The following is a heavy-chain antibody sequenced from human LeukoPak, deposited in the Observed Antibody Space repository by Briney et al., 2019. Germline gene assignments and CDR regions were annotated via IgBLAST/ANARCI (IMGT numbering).Heavy chain of an antibody. J-gene: IGHJ4*02. CDR3: AGEGIMITFGGVIVPLPFDY. V-gene: IGHV3-30-3*01. D-gene: IGHD3-16*02. CDR1: GFTFSSYA. CDR2: ISFEGSNK. Sequence: GGSLRLSCAAAGFTFSSYAMHWVCQAPGKGLEWVAVISFEGSNKDYADSVTGRFTISRDNSKTTLYLQMNSLSAEDTAVYYCAGEGIMITFGGVIVPLPFDYWGQGTLVTVSS.